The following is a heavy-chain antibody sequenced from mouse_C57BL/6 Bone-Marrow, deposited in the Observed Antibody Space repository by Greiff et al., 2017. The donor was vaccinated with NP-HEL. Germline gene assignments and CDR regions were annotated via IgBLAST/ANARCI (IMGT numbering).Heavy chain of an antibody. CDR1: GYTFTSYW. CDR3: ARSDSQYPWFAY. J-gene: IGHJ3*01. Sequence: QVQLQQPGAELVRPGTSVKLSCKASGYTFTSYWMHWVKQRPGQGLEWIGVIDPSDSYTNYNQKFKGKATLTVDTSSSTAYMQLSSLTSEDSAVYYCARSDSQYPWFAYWGQGTLVTVSA. D-gene: IGHD5-1*01. CDR2: IDPSDSYT. V-gene: IGHV1-59*01.